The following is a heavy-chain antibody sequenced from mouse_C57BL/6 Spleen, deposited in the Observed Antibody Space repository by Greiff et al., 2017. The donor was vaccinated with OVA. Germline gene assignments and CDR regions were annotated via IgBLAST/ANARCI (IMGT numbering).Heavy chain of an antibody. CDR3: TRGSNGVMDY. CDR1: GFNIKDDY. Sequence: EVQLQQSGAELVRPGASVKLSCTASGFNIKDDYMHWVKQRPEQGLEWIGWIDPENGDTEYASKFQGKATITADTSSNTAYLQLSSLTSEDTAVYYCTRGSNGVMDYWGQGTSVTVSS. V-gene: IGHV14-4*01. CDR2: IDPENGDT. J-gene: IGHJ4*01. D-gene: IGHD2-5*01.